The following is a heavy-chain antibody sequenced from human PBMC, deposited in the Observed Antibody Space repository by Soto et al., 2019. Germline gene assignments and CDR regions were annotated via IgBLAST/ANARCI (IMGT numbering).Heavy chain of an antibody. CDR1: GYTFTGYY. Sequence: GASLKGSCNASGYTFTGYYMHWGRQAPGQGLEGMGWINPNSGGTNYAQKVQGRGTMTRGTSISTAYIELSRLRSDDTAVYYCARYHSRVGTSTDAFDIWGHVPLVTVSS. CDR2: INPNSGGT. D-gene: IGHD1-26*01. J-gene: IGHJ3*02. V-gene: IGHV1-2*02. CDR3: ARYHSRVGTSTDAFDI.